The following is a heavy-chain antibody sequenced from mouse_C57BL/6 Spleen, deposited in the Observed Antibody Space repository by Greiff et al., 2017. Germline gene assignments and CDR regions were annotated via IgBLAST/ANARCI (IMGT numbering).Heavy chain of an antibody. D-gene: IGHD2-3*01. CDR2: ISDGGSYT. CDR3: ARGEIYDGYYWFAY. Sequence: EVQGVESGGGLVKPGGSLKLSCAASGFTFSSYAMSWVRQTPATRLEWVATISDGGSYTYYPANVKGRFTISRDNAKNNLYLQMSHLKSEDTAMYYCARGEIYDGYYWFAYWGQGTLVTVSA. CDR1: GFTFSSYA. J-gene: IGHJ3*01. V-gene: IGHV5-4*01.